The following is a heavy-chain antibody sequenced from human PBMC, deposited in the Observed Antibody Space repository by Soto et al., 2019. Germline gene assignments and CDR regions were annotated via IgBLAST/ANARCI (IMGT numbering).Heavy chain of an antibody. V-gene: IGHV1-69*13. J-gene: IGHJ3*02. CDR3: ARVQGPGVVGAFDI. Sequence: GASVKVSCKASGGTLSDYAFSWVRQAPGQGLEWMGGIIPIFGSANYAQKLQGRVTITADESTKTAYMELSSLRSEDTAVYYCARVQGPGVVGAFDIWGQGTMVTVSS. D-gene: IGHD3-10*01. CDR2: IIPIFGSA. CDR1: GGTLSDYA.